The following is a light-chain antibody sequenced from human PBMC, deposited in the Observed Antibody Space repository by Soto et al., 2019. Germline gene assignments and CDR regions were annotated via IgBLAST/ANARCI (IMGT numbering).Light chain of an antibody. CDR2: AAS. CDR3: QKYNSAPWP. J-gene: IGKJ1*01. Sequence: DIQLTQSPSSVSASVGDTITITCRASQGITDWLAWYQQKPGNAPKLLIFAASTLQTGVPSRFSGSGSGTDFTVTIYSLQPEDFAPYFCQKYNSAPWPFGHGTKVDSK. V-gene: IGKV1D-12*01. CDR1: QGITDW.